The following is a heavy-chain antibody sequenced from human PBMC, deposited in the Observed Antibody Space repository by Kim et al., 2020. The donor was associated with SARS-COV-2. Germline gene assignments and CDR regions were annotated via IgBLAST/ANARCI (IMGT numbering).Heavy chain of an antibody. J-gene: IGHJ4*02. CDR1: GDPMSGDY. V-gene: IGHV4-59*13. Sequence: SETLSLTCTVYGDPMSGDYWSWIRQPPGKALEWIGYIYNSDNSKFNPSLNSRLSMSIDRSKKQFSLKLTSMTAADTAVYYCARGRGYSFGYYFEYWGQGTLVTVSS. CDR2: IYNSDNS. D-gene: IGHD5-12*01. CDR3: ARGRGYSFGYYFEY.